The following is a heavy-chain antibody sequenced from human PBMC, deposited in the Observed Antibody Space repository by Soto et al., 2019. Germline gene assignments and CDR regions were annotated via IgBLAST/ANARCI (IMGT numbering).Heavy chain of an antibody. CDR3: ANLIVGATYYYGMDV. V-gene: IGHV3-30*18. Sequence: GGSLRLSCAASGFTFSSDGMHWVRQAPGKGLEWVAVISYDGSNKYYADSVKGRFTISRDNSKNTLYLQMNSLRAEDTAVYYCANLIVGATYYYGMDVWGQGTTVTAP. D-gene: IGHD1-26*01. CDR2: ISYDGSNK. J-gene: IGHJ6*02. CDR1: GFTFSSDG.